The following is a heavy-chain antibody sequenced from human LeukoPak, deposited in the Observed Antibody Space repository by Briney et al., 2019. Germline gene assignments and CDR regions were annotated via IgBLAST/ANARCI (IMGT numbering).Heavy chain of an antibody. CDR3: ARGPYSYDSSGAFDI. D-gene: IGHD3-22*01. V-gene: IGHV4-59*08. CDR1: GGSISSYY. J-gene: IGHJ3*02. Sequence: SETLSLTCTVSGGSISSYYWSWIRQPPGKGLEWIGYIHYSGSTHYNPSLKSRVTISVDTSKNQFSLKLSSVTAADTAVYFCARGPYSYDSSGAFDIWGQGTMVTVSS. CDR2: IHYSGST.